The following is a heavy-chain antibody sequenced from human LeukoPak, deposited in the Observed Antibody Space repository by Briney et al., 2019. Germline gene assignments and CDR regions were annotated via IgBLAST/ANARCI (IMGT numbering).Heavy chain of an antibody. CDR2: ISYDGSNK. CDR1: GFTFSSYA. J-gene: IGHJ4*02. Sequence: GGSLRLSCAASGFTFSSYAMHWVRQAPGKGLEWVAVISYDGSNKYYADSVKGRFTISRDNSKNTLYLQMNSLRAEDTAVYYCARDLDYYFDYWGQGTLVTVSS. D-gene: IGHD3-3*01. V-gene: IGHV3-30-3*01. CDR3: ARDLDYYFDY.